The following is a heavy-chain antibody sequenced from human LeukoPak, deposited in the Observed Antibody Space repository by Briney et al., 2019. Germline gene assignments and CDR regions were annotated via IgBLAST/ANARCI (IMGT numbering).Heavy chain of an antibody. J-gene: IGHJ4*02. D-gene: IGHD6-19*01. CDR1: GFTFSSYS. CDR2: ISSSSSYI. CDR3: ARNPGIAVAGTFHY. V-gene: IGHV3-21*01. Sequence: PGGSLRLSCAASGFTFSSYSMNWVRQAPGKGLEWVSSISSSSSYIYYADSVKGRFTISRDNAKNSLYLQMNSLRAEDTAVYYCARNPGIAVAGTFHYWGQGTLVTVSS.